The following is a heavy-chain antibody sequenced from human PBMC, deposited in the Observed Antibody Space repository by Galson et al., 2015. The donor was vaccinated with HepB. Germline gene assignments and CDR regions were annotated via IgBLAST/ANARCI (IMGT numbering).Heavy chain of an antibody. J-gene: IGHJ5*02. D-gene: IGHD1-26*01. Sequence: SVKVSCKASGGTFSSYAISWVRQAPGQGLEWMGRIIPILGIANYAQKFQGRVTITADKSTSTAYMELSSLRSEDTAVYYCARGGAYSGSYWFDPWGQGTLVTVSS. V-gene: IGHV1-69*04. CDR1: GGTFSSYA. CDR3: ARGGAYSGSYWFDP. CDR2: IIPILGIA.